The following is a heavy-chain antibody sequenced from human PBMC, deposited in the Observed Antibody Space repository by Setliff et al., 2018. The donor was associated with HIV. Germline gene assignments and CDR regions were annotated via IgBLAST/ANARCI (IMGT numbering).Heavy chain of an antibody. J-gene: IGHJ4*02. CDR1: GFTFTNAW. CDR2: IKSKTDGETE. V-gene: IGHV3-15*01. Sequence: PGESLRLSCAASGFTFTNAWMSWVRQAPGKGLEWVGRIKSKTDGETEDYAAPVKGRFTISRDDLRSTLYLQMNSLITEDTALYYCTTAVAQNWYGSGNENYWGQGTLVTVSS. CDR3: TTAVAQNWYGSGNENY. D-gene: IGHD3-10*01.